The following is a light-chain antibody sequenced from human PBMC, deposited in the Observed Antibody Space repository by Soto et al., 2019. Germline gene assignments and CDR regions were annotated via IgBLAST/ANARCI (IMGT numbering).Light chain of an antibody. CDR1: QDITKY. CDR2: GAF. V-gene: IGKV1-9*01. J-gene: IGKJ4*01. Sequence: DIRLTQSPSFLSASAGDRVTITCRASQDITKYLAWFQQKPGRAPKLLIYGAFTLQRGVPSRFSGRGSGTEFTLTISSLQPEDFATYYCQQVDTYPMTFGGGTRWIS. CDR3: QQVDTYPMT.